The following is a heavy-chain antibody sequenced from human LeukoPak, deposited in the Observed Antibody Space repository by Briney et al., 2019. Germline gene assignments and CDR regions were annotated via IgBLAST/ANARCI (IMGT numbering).Heavy chain of an antibody. Sequence: GGSLRLSCAASGFTSSSYAMSWVRQAPGKGLEWVSAISGSVGSTYYADSVKGRFTISRDNSKNTLYLQMNSLRAEDKAVYYCAKGASGYDTDYWGQGPLVTVSS. CDR2: ISGSVGST. J-gene: IGHJ4*02. CDR1: GFTSSSYA. D-gene: IGHD5-12*01. V-gene: IGHV3-23*01. CDR3: AKGASGYDTDY.